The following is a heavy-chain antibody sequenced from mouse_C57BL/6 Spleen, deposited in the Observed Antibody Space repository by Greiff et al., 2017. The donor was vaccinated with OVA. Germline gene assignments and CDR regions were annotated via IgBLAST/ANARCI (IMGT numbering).Heavy chain of an antibody. CDR3: VRQGSVYDGYYGYYFDY. J-gene: IGHJ2*01. CDR2: IRSKSNNYAT. CDR1: GFSFNTYA. Sequence: QLVESGGGLVQPKGSLKLSCAASGFSFNTYAMNWVRQAPGKGLEWVARIRSKSNNYATYYADSVKDRFTISRDDSESMLYLQMNNLKTEDTAMYYCVRQGSVYDGYYGYYFDYWGQGTTLTVSS. V-gene: IGHV10-1*01. D-gene: IGHD2-3*01.